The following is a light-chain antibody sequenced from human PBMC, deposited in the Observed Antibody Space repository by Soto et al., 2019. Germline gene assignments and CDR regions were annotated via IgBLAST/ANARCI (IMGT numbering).Light chain of an antibody. CDR3: QSYDSSLSGSV. J-gene: IGLJ3*02. CDR1: SSNIGAGCD. Sequence: QPVLTQPPSVSGAPGQRVTISYTGSSSNIGAGCDVHWYQQLPGTAPKLLIYGNSNRPSGVPDRFSGSKSGTSASLAITGLQAEDEADYYCQSYDSSLSGSVFGGGTKLTVL. CDR2: GNS. V-gene: IGLV1-40*01.